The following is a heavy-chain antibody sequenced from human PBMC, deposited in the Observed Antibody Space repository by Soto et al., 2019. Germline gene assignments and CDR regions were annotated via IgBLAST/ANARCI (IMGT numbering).Heavy chain of an antibody. Sequence: QVQLVESGGGVVQPGRSLRLSCAASGFTFSSYAMHWVRQAPGKGLEWVAVISYDGSNKYYADSVKGRFTISRDNSKNTLYLQMNSLRVEDTAVYYCARVGFRYCSGGSCYYYYYGMDVWGQGTTVTVSS. CDR3: ARVGFRYCSGGSCYYYYYGMDV. CDR2: ISYDGSNK. CDR1: GFTFSSYA. V-gene: IGHV3-30-3*01. J-gene: IGHJ6*02. D-gene: IGHD2-15*01.